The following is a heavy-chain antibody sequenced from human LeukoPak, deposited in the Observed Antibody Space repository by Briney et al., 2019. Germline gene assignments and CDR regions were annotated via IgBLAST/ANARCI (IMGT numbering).Heavy chain of an antibody. D-gene: IGHD6-19*01. J-gene: IGHJ4*02. CDR1: GFTLSSYS. V-gene: IGHV3-21*01. CDR2: ISSSSSYI. CDR3: AFIAVAGTFDY. Sequence: GGSLRLSCAASGFTLSSYSMNWVRQAPGKGLEWVSSISSSSSYIYYADSVKGRFTISRDNAKNSLYLQMNSLRAEDTAVYYCAFIAVAGTFDYWGQGTLVTVSS.